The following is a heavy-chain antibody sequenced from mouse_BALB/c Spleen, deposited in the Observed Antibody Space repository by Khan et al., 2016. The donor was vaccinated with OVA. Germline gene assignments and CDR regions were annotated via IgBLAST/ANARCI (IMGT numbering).Heavy chain of an antibody. CDR2: IWNDGPT. Sequence: QMQLEESGPGLVAPSQSLSITCTISGFSLTNYGVHWVRKPPGKGLEWLVVIWNDGPTTYNSALKSRLTISKDNSKSQVFLKMTSLQTDDTAMYFCARQPYYHYNIMDYWGQGTSVTVSS. J-gene: IGHJ4*01. CDR3: ARQPYYHYNIMDY. V-gene: IGHV2-6-1*01. CDR1: GFSLTNYG. D-gene: IGHD2-10*01.